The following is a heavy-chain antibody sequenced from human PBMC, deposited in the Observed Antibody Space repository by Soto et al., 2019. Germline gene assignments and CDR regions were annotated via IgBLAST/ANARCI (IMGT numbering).Heavy chain of an antibody. J-gene: IGHJ5*02. Sequence: GGSLRLCCAASRFTVSIKYMNWVRQAPGKGLEWVSIIWSAGLTYYADSVRGRFTISRDISKNILFLQMNNLRAEDSAIYYCARDLPPDLWGQGTLVTVSS. CDR3: ARDLPPDL. CDR2: IWSAGLT. CDR1: RFTVSIKY. V-gene: IGHV3-53*01.